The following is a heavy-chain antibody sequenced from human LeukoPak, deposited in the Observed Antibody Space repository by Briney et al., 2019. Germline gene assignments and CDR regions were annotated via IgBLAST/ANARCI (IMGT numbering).Heavy chain of an antibody. CDR3: GRGLAVAGSPVRY. V-gene: IGHV1-18*01. CDR1: GYTFTSSG. J-gene: IGHJ4*02. CDR2: ISAYSGNT. D-gene: IGHD6-19*01. Sequence: GSVNVSCKASGYTFTSSGMIWVRQAPGQGLEWMGWISAYSGNTNYAQKLQGRVTLTTDTATSPDYMELRSLSSADTAVSSGGRGLAVAGSPVRYWGQGSLVTVSS.